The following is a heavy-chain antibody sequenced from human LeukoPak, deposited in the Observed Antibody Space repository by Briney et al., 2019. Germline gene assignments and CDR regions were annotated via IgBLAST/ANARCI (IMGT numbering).Heavy chain of an antibody. J-gene: IGHJ4*02. D-gene: IGHD2-15*01. CDR1: GFTFSSYS. Sequence: GGSLRLSCAASGFTFSSYSMNWVRQAPGKGLEWVSSISSSSSYIYYADSVKGRFTISRDNAKNSLYLQMNSLRAEDTAVYYCARSYCSGGSCYYFDYWGQGTLVTVSS. CDR2: ISSSSSYI. V-gene: IGHV3-21*01. CDR3: ARSYCSGGSCYYFDY.